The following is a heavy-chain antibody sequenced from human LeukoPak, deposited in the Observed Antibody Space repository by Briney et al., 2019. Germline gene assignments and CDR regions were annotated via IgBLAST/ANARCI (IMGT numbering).Heavy chain of an antibody. CDR2: IKQDGSEK. V-gene: IGHV3-7*01. CDR1: GFTFTRYW. D-gene: IGHD3-9*01. Sequence: QTGGSLRLSCAASGFTFTRYWMSWVRQAPGRGLEWVANIKQDGSEKHYVDSVKGRFTISRDNAKNSLYLQMNSLRVEDTAVYYCAKVEYYDILTGRGPFDYWGQGTLVTVSS. J-gene: IGHJ4*02. CDR3: AKVEYYDILTGRGPFDY.